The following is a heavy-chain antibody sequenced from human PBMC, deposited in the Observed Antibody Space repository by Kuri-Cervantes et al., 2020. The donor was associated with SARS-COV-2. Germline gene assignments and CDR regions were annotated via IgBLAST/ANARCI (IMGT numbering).Heavy chain of an antibody. Sequence: GESLKISCAASGFTFSSYSMNWVRQAPGKGLEWVSYISSSSSTIYYADSVKGRFTISRDNARNSLYLQMNSLRAEDTAVYYCASLRPNYNWNYEEGPRYYYYMDVCGKGTTVTVSS. D-gene: IGHD1-7*01. J-gene: IGHJ6*03. CDR1: GFTFSSYS. V-gene: IGHV3-48*01. CDR3: ASLRPNYNWNYEEGPRYYYYMDV. CDR2: ISSSSSTI.